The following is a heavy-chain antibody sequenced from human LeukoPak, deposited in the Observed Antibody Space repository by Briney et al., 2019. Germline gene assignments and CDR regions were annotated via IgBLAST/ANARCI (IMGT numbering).Heavy chain of an antibody. CDR1: GGSISSYY. D-gene: IGHD6-13*01. CDR3: ARDSERIAAAGTGFDP. V-gene: IGHV4-59*01. J-gene: IGHJ5*02. CDR2: IYYSGST. Sequence: SETLSLTCTVSGGSISSYYWSWIRQPSGKGLEWIGYIYYSGSTNYNPSLKSRVTISVDTSKNQFSLKLSSVTAADTAVYYCARDSERIAAAGTGFDPWGQGTLVTVSS.